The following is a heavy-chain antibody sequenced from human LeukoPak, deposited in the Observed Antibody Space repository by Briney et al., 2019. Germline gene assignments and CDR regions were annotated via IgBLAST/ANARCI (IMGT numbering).Heavy chain of an antibody. CDR2: ISWNSGNI. J-gene: IGHJ4*02. D-gene: IGHD5-12*01. CDR3: AKDHTCNAATYYFDF. CDR1: GFTFDDYA. V-gene: IGHV3-9*01. Sequence: RGRSLRLSCAASGFTFDDYAMHWVRQAPGQGLEWVSGISWNSGNIGYAHYVKGRVSISRDNAKNSLYLQMNSLRSEDTALYYCAKDHTCNAATYYFDFWGQGTLATVSS.